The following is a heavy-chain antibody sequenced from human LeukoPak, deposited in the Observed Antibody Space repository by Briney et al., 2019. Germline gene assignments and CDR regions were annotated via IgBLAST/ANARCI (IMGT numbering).Heavy chain of an antibody. CDR3: ARDPVEWELLLDY. CDR1: GFTVSSNY. D-gene: IGHD1-26*01. V-gene: IGHV3-7*01. J-gene: IGHJ4*02. Sequence: GGSLRLSCAASGFTVSSNYMSWVRQAPGKRLEWVANMNIDGSEKYYADSVKGRFSISRDSARNSVYLQMASLRVEDTAVYYCARDPVEWELLLDYWGQGTLVTVSS. CDR2: MNIDGSEK.